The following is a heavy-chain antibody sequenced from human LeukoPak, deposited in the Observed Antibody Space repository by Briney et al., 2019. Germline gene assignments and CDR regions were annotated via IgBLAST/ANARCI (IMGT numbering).Heavy chain of an antibody. CDR1: GFTFSSYS. V-gene: IGHV3-21*01. CDR3: ARDPGIAAAGTVPRASDY. CDR2: ISSSSSYI. J-gene: IGHJ4*02. D-gene: IGHD6-13*01. Sequence: PGGSLRLSCAASGFTFSSYSMNWVRQAPGKGLEWVSFISSSSSYIYYADSVKGRFTISRDNAKNSLYLQMNSLRAEDTAVYYCARDPGIAAAGTVPRASDYWGQGTLVTVSS.